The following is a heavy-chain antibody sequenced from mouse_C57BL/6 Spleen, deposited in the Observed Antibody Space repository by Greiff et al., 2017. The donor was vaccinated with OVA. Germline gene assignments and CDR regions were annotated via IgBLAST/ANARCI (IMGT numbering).Heavy chain of an antibody. D-gene: IGHD2-4*01. Sequence: VQLQQSGPELVKPGASVKISCKASGYTFTDYYMNWVKQSHGKSLEWIGDINPNNGGTSYNQKFKGKATLTVDKSSSTAYMELRSLTSEDSAVYYCARSIYYDYVDYAMDYWGQGTSVTVSS. CDR3: ARSIYYDYVDYAMDY. CDR2: INPNNGGT. CDR1: GYTFTDYY. J-gene: IGHJ4*01. V-gene: IGHV1-26*01.